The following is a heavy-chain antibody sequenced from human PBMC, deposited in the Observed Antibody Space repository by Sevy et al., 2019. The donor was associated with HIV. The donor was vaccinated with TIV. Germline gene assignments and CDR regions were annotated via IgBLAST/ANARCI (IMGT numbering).Heavy chain of an antibody. CDR1: GFDFSSYG. J-gene: IGHJ4*02. Sequence: ASVKVSCKTSGFDFSSYGITWVRQAPGQGLEWMGWIGIYKGNSNSAPKLQGRVSMTTDTSTNTVYMELSNLRSDDTAVDYCARVPTEDYGSATYFDYWGQGTLVTVSS. V-gene: IGHV1-18*01. CDR3: ARVPTEDYGSATYFDY. CDR2: IGIYKGNS. D-gene: IGHD3-10*01.